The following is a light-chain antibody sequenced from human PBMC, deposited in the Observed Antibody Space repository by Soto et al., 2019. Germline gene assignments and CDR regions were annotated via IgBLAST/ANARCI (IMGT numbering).Light chain of an antibody. V-gene: IGLV1-40*01. Sequence: QSVLTQPPSVSGAPVQRVTISCTGSSSNIGAGYAVHWYQQLPGTAPKLLISDNTNRPSGVPDRFSASKSGTTASLAITGLQAEDEAEYYCQSYDNSHDWDVIFGGGTKLTVL. CDR2: DNT. CDR3: QSYDNSHDWDVI. CDR1: SSNIGAGYA. J-gene: IGLJ2*01.